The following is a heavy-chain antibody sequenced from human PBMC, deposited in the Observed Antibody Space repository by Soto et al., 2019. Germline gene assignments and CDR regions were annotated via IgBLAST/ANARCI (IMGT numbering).Heavy chain of an antibody. CDR1: GGTFSSYT. CDR3: ARVDFGGSTSCYYCDY. J-gene: IGHJ4*02. CDR2: IIPILGIA. D-gene: IGHD2-2*01. Sequence: ASVKVSCKASGGTFSSYTISWVRQAPGQGLEWMGRIIPILGIANYAQKFQGRVTITADKSTSTAYMELSSLRSEDTAVYYCARVDFGGSTSCYYCDYWGQGTLVTVSS. V-gene: IGHV1-69*02.